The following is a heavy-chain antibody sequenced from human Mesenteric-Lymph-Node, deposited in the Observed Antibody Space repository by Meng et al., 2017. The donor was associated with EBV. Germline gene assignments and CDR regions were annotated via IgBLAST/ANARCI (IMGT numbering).Heavy chain of an antibody. V-gene: IGHV4-34*02. CDR3: ARGGGVLTPLDY. Sequence: QGQFQPWGAGLSKPSETLSLPCAGYGDSFSGYFWSWTRQPLGKGLWWIGEINHSGGTNYNPSLESRVTISVDASKNQFSLKLRSVTAADTAVYYCARGGGVLTPLDYWGQGGLVTVSS. J-gene: IGHJ4*02. CDR2: INHSGGT. D-gene: IGHD4-23*01. CDR1: GDSFSGYF.